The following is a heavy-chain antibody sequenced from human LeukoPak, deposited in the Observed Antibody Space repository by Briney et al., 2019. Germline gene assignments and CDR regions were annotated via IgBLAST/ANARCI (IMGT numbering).Heavy chain of an antibody. V-gene: IGHV3-9*01. Sequence: PGGSLRLSCAASGFTFDDYAMHWVRQAPGKGLEWVSGISWNSGSIGYADSVKGRFTISRDNSKNTLYLQMNSLRAEDTAVYYCARSLLWFGDYYGMDVWGQGTTVTVSS. J-gene: IGHJ6*02. CDR1: GFTFDDYA. CDR3: ARSLLWFGDYYGMDV. D-gene: IGHD3-10*01. CDR2: ISWNSGSI.